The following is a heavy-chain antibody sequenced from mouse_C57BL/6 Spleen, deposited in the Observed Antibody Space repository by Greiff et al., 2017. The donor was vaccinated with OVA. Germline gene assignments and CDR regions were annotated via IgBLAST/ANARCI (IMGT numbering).Heavy chain of an antibody. CDR1: GYTFTSYW. J-gene: IGHJ1*03. CDR2: IYPSDSET. D-gene: IGHD2-10*02. CDR3: ASRGYGNYPYWYFDV. V-gene: IGHV1-61*01. Sequence: VQLQQPGAELVRPGSSVKLSCKASGYTFTSYWMDWVKQRPGQGLEWIGNIYPSDSETHYNQKFKDKATLTVDKSSSTAYMQLSSLTSEDSAVYYCASRGYGNYPYWYFDVWGTGTTVTVSS.